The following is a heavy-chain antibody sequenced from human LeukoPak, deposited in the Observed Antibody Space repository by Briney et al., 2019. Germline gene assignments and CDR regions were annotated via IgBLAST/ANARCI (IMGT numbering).Heavy chain of an antibody. Sequence: PGWSLRLSCAASGFTFSSYAMSWVRPAPGKGLEWVSAISGSGGSTYYADSVKGRFTISRDNSKNTLYLQMNSLRAEDTAVYYCAKPPSQYDILTGYYSSYFDYWGQGTLVTVSS. CDR3: AKPPSQYDILTGYYSSYFDY. J-gene: IGHJ4*02. CDR2: ISGSGGST. V-gene: IGHV3-23*01. D-gene: IGHD3-9*01. CDR1: GFTFSSYA.